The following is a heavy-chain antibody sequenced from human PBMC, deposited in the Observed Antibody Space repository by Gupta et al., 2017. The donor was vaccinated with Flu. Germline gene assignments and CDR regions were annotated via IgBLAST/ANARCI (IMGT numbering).Heavy chain of an antibody. Sequence: EVQLVESGGGLVQPGGSLRLSCAASGFTVSSNYMSWVRQAPGKGLEWVLVIYRGGSTDDADAVKGRLTISRDNSKKTLYLQMKRLRAEDTAVYYCDDDSVTGYSRDDGGQGTMVTVSS. D-gene: IGHD3-9*01. CDR1: GFTVSSNY. V-gene: IGHV3-66*02. CDR3: DDDSVTGYSRDD. J-gene: IGHJ4*02. CDR2: IYRGGST.